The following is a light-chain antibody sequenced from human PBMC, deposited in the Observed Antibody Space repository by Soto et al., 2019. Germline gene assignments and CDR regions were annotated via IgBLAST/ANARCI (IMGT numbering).Light chain of an antibody. CDR2: GVS. V-gene: IGKV3-20*01. J-gene: IGKJ1*01. CDR3: GQFVSSPPRT. CDR1: QSVGDTF. Sequence: EIVLTQSPGTLSLSPGEKATPSCRASQSVGDTFLSWYQQKPGLAPRLLIYGVSNRATGIPDRFSGSGSGTDFILTISRLEPEDFALYYCGQFVSSPPRTFGQGTKVDI.